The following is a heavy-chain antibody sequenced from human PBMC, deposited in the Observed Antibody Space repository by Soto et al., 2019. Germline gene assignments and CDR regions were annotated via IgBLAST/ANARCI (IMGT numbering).Heavy chain of an antibody. Sequence: QVQLQESGPGLVKPSQTLSLTCTVSGGSISSGGYSWSWIRQHQGKGLEWIGYIYYSGSTYYNPSLKSRVTISVDTSKNQFSLKLSSVTAADTAVYYCARDRGGVVARLFDYWGQGTLVTVSS. CDR3: ARDRGGVVARLFDY. J-gene: IGHJ4*02. D-gene: IGHD3-10*01. CDR1: GGSISSGGYS. V-gene: IGHV4-31*03. CDR2: IYYSGST.